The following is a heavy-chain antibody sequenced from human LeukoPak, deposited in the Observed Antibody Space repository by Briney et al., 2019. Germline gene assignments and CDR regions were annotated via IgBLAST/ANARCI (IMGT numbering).Heavy chain of an antibody. D-gene: IGHD5/OR15-5a*01. CDR1: GGSISSSTYF. J-gene: IGHJ4*02. CDR2: IHYSGSM. Sequence: SETLSRTCTVSGGSISSSTYFWGWIRQPPGKGLEWIGSIHYSGSMYFNPSLKSRVAISIDTSKNQFSLRLTSVTAADTAVYFCATLVSTRYYFDYWGQGTLVTVSS. V-gene: IGHV4-39*01. CDR3: ATLVSTRYYFDY.